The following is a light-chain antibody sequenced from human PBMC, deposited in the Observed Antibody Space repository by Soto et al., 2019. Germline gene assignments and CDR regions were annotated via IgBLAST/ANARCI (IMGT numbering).Light chain of an antibody. V-gene: IGLV1-40*01. CDR1: SSNIGTGYD. CDR2: DNS. Sequence: QSVLTQPPSVSGAPGQRVTISCTGSSSNIGTGYDVHWYQQLPGTAPKLLIYDNSNRPSGVPDRFSGSKSGTSASLAITGLQADDEADYYCQSYDSSLSGPVFGGGTKVTVL. J-gene: IGLJ2*01. CDR3: QSYDSSLSGPV.